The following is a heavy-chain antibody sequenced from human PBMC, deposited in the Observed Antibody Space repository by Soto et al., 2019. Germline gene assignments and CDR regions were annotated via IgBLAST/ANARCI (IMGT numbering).Heavy chain of an antibody. D-gene: IGHD1-26*01. CDR2: INPTSGDT. J-gene: IGHJ6*02. CDR3: AREGSSSVGGMDV. CDR1: GYTFTDYF. Sequence: ASVKVSCKASGYTFTDYFIHWVRQAPGQGLEWMGWINPTSGDTNYAQKFQGSVTLTRDTSISTVYMELSRLRSDDTAVYYCAREGSSSVGGMDVWGQGTTVTVSS. V-gene: IGHV1-2*02.